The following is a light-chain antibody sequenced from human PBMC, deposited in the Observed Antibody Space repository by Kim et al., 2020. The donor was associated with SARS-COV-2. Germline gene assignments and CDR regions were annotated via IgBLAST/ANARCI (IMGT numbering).Light chain of an antibody. J-gene: IGKJ1*01. Sequence: ASVGDRVTITCRASQDISNYFAWFQLKPGKAPKLLIYAASALQPGVPSRFSGSGSGTDFTLTVTSLQPEDVATYYCQKCDSAPWTFGQGTKVEIK. CDR1: QDISNY. V-gene: IGKV1-27*01. CDR2: AAS. CDR3: QKCDSAPWT.